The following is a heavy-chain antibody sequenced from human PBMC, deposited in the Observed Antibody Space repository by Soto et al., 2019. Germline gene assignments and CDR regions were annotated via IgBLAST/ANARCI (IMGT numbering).Heavy chain of an antibody. CDR1: GYTFTIYA. CDR2: INAGNGNT. D-gene: IGHD3-22*01. V-gene: IGHV1-3*01. J-gene: IGHJ4*02. Sequence: ASVKVSCKASGYTFTIYAMHWVRQAPGQGLEWMGWINAGNGNTKYSQKFQGRVTITRDTSASTAYMELSSLRSEDTAVYYCASARYYYDSSGLAYRGQGTLVTVSS. CDR3: ASARYYYDSSGLAY.